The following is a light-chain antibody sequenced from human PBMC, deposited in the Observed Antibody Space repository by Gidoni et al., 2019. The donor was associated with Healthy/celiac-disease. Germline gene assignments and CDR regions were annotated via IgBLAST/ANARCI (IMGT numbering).Light chain of an antibody. J-gene: IGLJ2*01. Sequence: SYELTQPPSVPVSPGQTARITCSGDALPKQYAYWYQQKPGQAPVLVIYKDSERPSGTPERFSGSSSRTTVTLTISGVQAEDEADYYCQSADSSGTYVVFGGGTKLTVL. V-gene: IGLV3-25*02. CDR2: KDS. CDR1: ALPKQY. CDR3: QSADSSGTYVV.